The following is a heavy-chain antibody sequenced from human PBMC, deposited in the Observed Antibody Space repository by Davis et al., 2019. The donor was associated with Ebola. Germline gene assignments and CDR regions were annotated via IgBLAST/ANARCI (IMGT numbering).Heavy chain of an antibody. V-gene: IGHV4-39*01. CDR1: GGSISSSSYY. CDR3: ARQLPMTPLDY. Sequence: GSLRLSCTVSGGSISSSSYYWGWIRQPPGKGLEWIGSIYYSGSTYYNPSPKSRVTISVDTSKNQFSLKLSSVTAADTAVYYCARQLPMTPLDYWGQGTLVTVSS. CDR2: IYYSGST. J-gene: IGHJ4*02.